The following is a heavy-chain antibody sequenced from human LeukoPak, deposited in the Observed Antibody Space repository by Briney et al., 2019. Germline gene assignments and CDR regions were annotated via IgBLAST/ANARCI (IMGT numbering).Heavy chain of an antibody. V-gene: IGHV3-30*04. CDR1: GFTFSSYA. D-gene: IGHD5-12*01. CDR2: ISYDGSNK. J-gene: IGHJ4*02. Sequence: PGGSPRLSCAASGFTFSSYAMHWVRQAPGKGLEWVAVISYDGSNKYYADSVKGRFTISRDNSKNTLYLQMNSLRAEDTAVYYCARVGTSGYDNYWGQGTLVTVSS. CDR3: ARVGTSGYDNY.